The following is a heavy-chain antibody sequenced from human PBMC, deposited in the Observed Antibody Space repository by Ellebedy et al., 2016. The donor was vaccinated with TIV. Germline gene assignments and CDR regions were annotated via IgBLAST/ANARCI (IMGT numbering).Heavy chain of an antibody. CDR1: GFTFSNDW. CDR3: VRVPWTAVAD. Sequence: GESLKISCAASGFTFSNDWMNWVRQAPGKGLEFVANINQDGSDKYYVDSVKGRFTISRDNAKDSVYLQMNSLRAEDTAVYYCVRVPWTAVADWGQGTLVTVSS. J-gene: IGHJ4*02. CDR2: INQDGSDK. V-gene: IGHV3-7*01. D-gene: IGHD6-13*01.